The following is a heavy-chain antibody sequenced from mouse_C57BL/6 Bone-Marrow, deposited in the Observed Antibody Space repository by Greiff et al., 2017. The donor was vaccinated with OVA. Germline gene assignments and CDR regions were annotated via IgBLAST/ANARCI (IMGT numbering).Heavy chain of an antibody. V-gene: IGHV3-6*01. CDR1: GYSITSGYY. Sequence: VQLQESGPGLVKPSQSLSLTCSVTGYSITSGYYWNWIRQFPGNKLEWMGYISYDGSNNYNPSLKNRISITRDTSKNQFFLKLNSVTTEDTATYYCARGTTVPGYWGQGTTLTVSS. J-gene: IGHJ2*01. D-gene: IGHD1-1*01. CDR3: ARGTTVPGY. CDR2: ISYDGSN.